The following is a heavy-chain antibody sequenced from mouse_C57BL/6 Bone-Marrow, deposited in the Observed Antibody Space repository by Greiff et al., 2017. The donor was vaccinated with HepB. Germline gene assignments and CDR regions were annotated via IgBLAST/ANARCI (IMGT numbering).Heavy chain of an antibody. V-gene: IGHV2-2*01. Sequence: VMLVESGPGLVQPSQSLSITCTVSGFSLTSYGVHWVRQSPGKGLEWLGVIWSGGSTDYNAAFISRLSISKDNSKSQVFFKMNSLQADDTAIYYCAREPPSSSYDYFDYWGQGTTLTVSS. CDR1: GFSLTSYG. D-gene: IGHD1-1*01. CDR2: IWSGGST. CDR3: AREPPSSSYDYFDY. J-gene: IGHJ2*01.